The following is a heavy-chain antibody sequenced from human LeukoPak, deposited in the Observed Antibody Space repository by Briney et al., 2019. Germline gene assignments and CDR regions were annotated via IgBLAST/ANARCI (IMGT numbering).Heavy chain of an antibody. D-gene: IGHD5-24*01. J-gene: IGHJ4*02. CDR1: GGSISSHY. CDR2: ISSSGST. Sequence: SETLSLTCTVSGGSISSHYWIWIRQSPEKGLEWIGDISSSGSTGYNPSLKSRVTMSVDTSKNQFSLKLSSVTAADTAVYYCARDGYKQGFDYWGQGTLVTVSS. V-gene: IGHV4-59*11. CDR3: ARDGYKQGFDY.